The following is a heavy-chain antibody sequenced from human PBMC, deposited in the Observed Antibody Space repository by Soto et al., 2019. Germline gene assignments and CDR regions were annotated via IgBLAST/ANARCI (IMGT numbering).Heavy chain of an antibody. J-gene: IGHJ6*02. V-gene: IGHV5-51*01. D-gene: IGHD6-19*01. CDR1: GYSFTSYW. CDR2: IYPGDSDT. CDR3: ARRGDRIAVAGANPPRDYYYYYGMDV. Sequence: XESLKTPCKGSGYSFTSYWIGWVRPVPGKGLEWMGIIYPGDSDTRYSPSFQGQVTISADKSISTAYLQWSSLKASDTAMYYCARRGDRIAVAGANPPRDYYYYYGMDVWGQGTTVTVSS.